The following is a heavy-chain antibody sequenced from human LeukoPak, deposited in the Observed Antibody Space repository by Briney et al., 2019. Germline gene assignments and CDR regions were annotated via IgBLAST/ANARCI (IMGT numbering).Heavy chain of an antibody. J-gene: IGHJ1*01. CDR1: GFTFSSFA. CDR3: AKKDSSSWYYIGHFQH. D-gene: IGHD6-13*01. V-gene: IGHV3-23*01. Sequence: GGSLRLSCAASGFTFSSFAMSWVRQAPGKGLEWVSDISKSGSTYYADSVRCRFTISRDNSKNTLYLQMNSLRAEDTAVYYCAKKDSSSWYYIGHFQHWGQGTPITVSS. CDR2: ISKSGST.